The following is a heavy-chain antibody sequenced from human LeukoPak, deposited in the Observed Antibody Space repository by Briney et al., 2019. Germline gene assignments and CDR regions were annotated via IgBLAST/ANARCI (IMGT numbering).Heavy chain of an antibody. D-gene: IGHD6-13*01. CDR1: GFTFSSYG. Sequence: PGGSLRLSCAASGFTFSSYGMHWVRQAPGKGLEWVAFIRYDGSNKYYADSVKGRFTISRDNSKNTLYLQMNSLRAEDTAVYYCARVATSSWYRPNYWGQGTLVTVSS. J-gene: IGHJ4*02. CDR3: ARVATSSWYRPNY. V-gene: IGHV3-30*02. CDR2: IRYDGSNK.